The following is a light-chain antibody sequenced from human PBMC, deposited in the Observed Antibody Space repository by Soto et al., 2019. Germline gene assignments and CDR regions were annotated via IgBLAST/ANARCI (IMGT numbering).Light chain of an antibody. J-gene: IGKJ1*01. CDR1: QSVGSS. CDR2: DAS. CDR3: QHYGSSGRT. V-gene: IGKV3-11*01. Sequence: EIVLTQSPDTLSLSPGGRATLSCRASQSVGSSLAWYQQKPGQAPRLLIYDASNWPTGIPARFSGSGSGTDFTLTISSLEPEDSAVYYCQHYGSSGRTFGQGTKVEI.